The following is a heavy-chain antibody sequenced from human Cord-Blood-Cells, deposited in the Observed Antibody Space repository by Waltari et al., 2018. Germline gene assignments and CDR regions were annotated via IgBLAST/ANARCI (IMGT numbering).Heavy chain of an antibody. Sequence: QVQLVQSGAEVKKPGASVKVSCKAYEYTLTSSDSNWVQQATGQGLEWMGWMNPNSGNTGYAQKFQGRVTITRNTSISTAYMELSSLRSEDTAVYYCARPDSSSGAFDIWGQGTMVTVSS. V-gene: IGHV1-8*03. D-gene: IGHD6-6*01. CDR1: EYTLTSSD. CDR2: MNPNSGNT. J-gene: IGHJ3*02. CDR3: ARPDSSSGAFDI.